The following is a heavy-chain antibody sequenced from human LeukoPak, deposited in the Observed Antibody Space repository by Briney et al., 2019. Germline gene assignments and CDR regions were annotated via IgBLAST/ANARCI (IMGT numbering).Heavy chain of an antibody. CDR2: IKQDGSEK. V-gene: IGHV3-7*01. Sequence: GGSLRLSCAASGFTFSSFWMTWVRQAPGEGLEWVANIKQDGSEKYYADSVKGRFTISRDNSKNTLYLQMNSLRAEDTAVYYCAKAARWFGEFSDAFDIWGQGTMVTVSS. CDR3: AKAARWFGEFSDAFDI. J-gene: IGHJ3*02. CDR1: GFTFSSFW. D-gene: IGHD3-10*01.